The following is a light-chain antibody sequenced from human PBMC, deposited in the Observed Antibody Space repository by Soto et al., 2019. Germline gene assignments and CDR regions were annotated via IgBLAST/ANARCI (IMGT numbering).Light chain of an antibody. J-gene: IGLJ1*01. Sequence: QSALTQPGSLSGSPGQSVTISCTGPIIDVGGSNYVSWYQQHPGKAPKLMIYDVSERPSGVPDRFSGSKSGNTASLTISGLQAEDEADYYCCSYAVTFYVFRTGTKVTVL. CDR1: IIDVGGSNY. V-gene: IGLV2-11*01. CDR3: CSYAVTFYV. CDR2: DVS.